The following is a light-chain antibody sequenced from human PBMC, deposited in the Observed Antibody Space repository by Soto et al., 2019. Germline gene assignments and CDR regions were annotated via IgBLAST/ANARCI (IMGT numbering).Light chain of an antibody. CDR3: SSYTSSSTPGVV. J-gene: IGLJ2*01. CDR1: SSDVGGYNY. Sequence: QSALTQPASVSGSPGQSITISCTGTSSDVGGYNYVSWYQQHPGKAPKLMIYDGSNRPSGVSNRFSGSKSGNTASLTISGLQAEDEADYYCSSYTSSSTPGVVFGGGTKVTVL. CDR2: DGS. V-gene: IGLV2-14*01.